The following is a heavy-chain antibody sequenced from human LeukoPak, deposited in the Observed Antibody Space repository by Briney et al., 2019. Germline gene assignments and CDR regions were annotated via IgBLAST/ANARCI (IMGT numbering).Heavy chain of an antibody. CDR3: ARDERGYSYGYDY. CDR1: GGFFSGYY. J-gene: IGHJ4*02. D-gene: IGHD5-18*01. Sequence: PSETLSLTCAVYGGFFSGYYWSWIRQPPGKGLEWIGEINHSGSTYYNPSLKSRVTISVDTSKNQFSLKLSSVTAADTAVYYCARDERGYSYGYDYWGQGTLVTVSS. V-gene: IGHV4-34*01. CDR2: INHSGST.